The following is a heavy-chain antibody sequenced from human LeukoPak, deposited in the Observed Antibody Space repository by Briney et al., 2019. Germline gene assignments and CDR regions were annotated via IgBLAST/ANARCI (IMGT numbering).Heavy chain of an antibody. CDR2: ISSSSSYI. J-gene: IGHJ6*04. V-gene: IGHV3-21*01. Sequence: GGSLRLSCAASGFTFSSYSMNWVRQAPGKGLEWVSSISSSSSYIYYADSVKGRFTIPRDNAKNSLYLQMNSLRAEDTAVYYCARDRAGLKDVWGKGTTVTVSS. CDR3: ARDRAGLKDV. CDR1: GFTFSSYS. D-gene: IGHD3-10*01.